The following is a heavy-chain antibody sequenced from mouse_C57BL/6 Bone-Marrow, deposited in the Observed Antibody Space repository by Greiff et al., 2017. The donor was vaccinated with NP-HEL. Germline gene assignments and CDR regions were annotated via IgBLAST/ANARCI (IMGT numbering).Heavy chain of an antibody. V-gene: IGHV1-7*01. D-gene: IGHD1-1*01. J-gene: IGHJ2*01. CDR3: ARPLYGSSHGYYFDY. CDR1: GYTFTSYW. CDR2: INPSSGYT. Sequence: QVQLQESGAELAKPGASVKLSCKASGYTFTSYWMHWVKQRPGQGLEWIGYINPSSGYTKYNQKFKGKATLTADKSSSTAYMQLSSLTYEDSAVYYCARPLYGSSHGYYFDYWGQGTTLTVSS.